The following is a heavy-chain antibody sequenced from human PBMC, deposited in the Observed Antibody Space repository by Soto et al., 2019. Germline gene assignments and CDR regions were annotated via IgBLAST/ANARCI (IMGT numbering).Heavy chain of an antibody. Sequence: SVKVSCKASGGTFSNYAISWVRQAPGQGLEWMGGIIPIFGTAMYAQKFQGRVTITADESTSTAYMELSSLRSEDTAVYYCARITPLSKQQLDTWGQGTLVTVSS. V-gene: IGHV1-69*13. CDR1: GGTFSNYA. D-gene: IGHD6-13*01. CDR2: IIPIFGTA. J-gene: IGHJ5*02. CDR3: ARITPLSKQQLDT.